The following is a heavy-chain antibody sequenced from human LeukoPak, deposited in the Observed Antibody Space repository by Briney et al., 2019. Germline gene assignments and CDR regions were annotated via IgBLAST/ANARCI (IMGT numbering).Heavy chain of an antibody. Sequence: GGSLRLSCAASGFTFSSYAMSWVRQAPGKGLEWVSAISGSGGSTYYADSVKGRFTISRDNSKNTLYLQMNSLRAEDTAVYYCANLGGDHKYYYYYMDVWGKGTTVTVSS. V-gene: IGHV3-23*01. CDR2: ISGSGGST. D-gene: IGHD2-21*02. CDR1: GFTFSSYA. J-gene: IGHJ6*03. CDR3: ANLGGDHKYYYYYMDV.